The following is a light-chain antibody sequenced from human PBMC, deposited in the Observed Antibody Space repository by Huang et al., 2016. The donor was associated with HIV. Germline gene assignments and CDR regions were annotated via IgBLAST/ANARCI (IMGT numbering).Light chain of an antibody. CDR3: MQALQTWT. CDR1: QSLLHSNGYNY. V-gene: IGKV2-28*01. Sequence: DIVMTQSPLSLPVTPGEPASISCRSSQSLLHSNGYNYLDWYLQKRGQSPQLLIYLGSNRASGVADRVSGSGSGTDFTLKISRVEAEDVGVYYCMQALQTWTFGQGTKVEIK. J-gene: IGKJ1*01. CDR2: LGS.